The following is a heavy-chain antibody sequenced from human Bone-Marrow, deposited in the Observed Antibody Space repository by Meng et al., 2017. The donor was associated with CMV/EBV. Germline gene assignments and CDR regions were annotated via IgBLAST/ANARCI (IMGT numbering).Heavy chain of an antibody. CDR3: ARTYTSSSAISYYYYGMDV. CDR2: ISSSSSAI. D-gene: IGHD6-6*01. J-gene: IGHJ6*02. V-gene: IGHV3-48*03. CDR1: GFTFTNFE. Sequence: GESLKISCAASGFTFTNFEMNWVRQAPGKGLEWVSYISSSSSAIYYADSVKGRFTISRDNAKSSLFLQMNSLRAEDTAVYYCARTYTSSSAISYYYYGMDVWGPGNTVTGAS.